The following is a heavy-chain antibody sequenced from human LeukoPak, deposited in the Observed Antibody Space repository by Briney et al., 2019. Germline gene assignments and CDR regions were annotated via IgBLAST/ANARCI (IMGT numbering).Heavy chain of an antibody. CDR1: GFTFSDYY. J-gene: IGHJ4*02. Sequence: PGGSLRLSCAASGFTFSDYYMSWIRQAPGKGLEWVSYISGSNTYTNYADSVKGRFTISRDNAKNSVYLQMMSLRAEDTAVYFCARTYCSRGSCYLDYWGQGTLVTVSS. CDR3: ARTYCSRGSCYLDY. V-gene: IGHV3-11*03. CDR2: ISGSNTYT. D-gene: IGHD2-15*01.